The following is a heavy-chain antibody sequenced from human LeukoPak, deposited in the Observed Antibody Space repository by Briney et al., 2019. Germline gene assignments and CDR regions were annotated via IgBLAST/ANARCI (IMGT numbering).Heavy chain of an antibody. J-gene: IGHJ4*02. CDR1: GGSISSYY. CDR3: ARDRSLVVGRYFDY. D-gene: IGHD3-22*01. CDR2: IYYSGST. V-gene: IGHV4-59*01. Sequence: SETLSLTCTVSGGSISSYYWSWIRQPPGKGLEWIGYIYYSGSTNYNPSLKSRVTISVDTSKNQFSLKLSSVTAADTAVYYCARDRSLVVGRYFDYWGQGTLVTVSS.